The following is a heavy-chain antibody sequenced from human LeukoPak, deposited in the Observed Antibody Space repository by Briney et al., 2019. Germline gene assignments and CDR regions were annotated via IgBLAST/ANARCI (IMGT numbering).Heavy chain of an antibody. CDR2: INQDGREK. D-gene: IGHD5-18*01. CDR3: ARDTAMVIDF. V-gene: IGHV3-7*01. J-gene: IGHJ4*02. CDR1: GFTFGDFS. Sequence: GGSLRLSCAASGFTFGDFSMSWVRQAPGKGLEWVATINQDGREKYYVDSVKGRFTISRDNAKNSLYLEMNSLRAEDTAVYYCARDTAMVIDFWGQGTLVTVSS.